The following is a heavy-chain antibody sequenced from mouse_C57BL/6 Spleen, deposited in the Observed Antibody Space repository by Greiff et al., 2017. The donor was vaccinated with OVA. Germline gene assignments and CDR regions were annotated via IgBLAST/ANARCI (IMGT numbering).Heavy chain of an antibody. CDR1: GYTFTSYW. CDR3: ASEGPWVAWDY. J-gene: IGHJ2*01. V-gene: IGHV1-53*01. CDR2: INPSNGGT. D-gene: IGHD4-1*01. Sequence: VQLQQPGTELVKPGASVKLSCKASGYTFTSYWMHWVKQRPGQGLEWIGDINPSNGGTNYNEKFKSKATLTVDKSSSTAYMLLSSLTSEDYGVYYCASEGPWVAWDYWGQGTTLTVSS.